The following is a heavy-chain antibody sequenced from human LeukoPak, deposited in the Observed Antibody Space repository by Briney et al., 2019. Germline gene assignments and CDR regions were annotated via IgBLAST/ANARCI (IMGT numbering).Heavy chain of an antibody. CDR2: ISNSGGTT. CDR3: AKATGYLL. Sequence: GGSLRLSCTASGFKFDDYGMTWVRQAPGKGLEWVSTISNSGGTTYYADSVKGRFTISRDDSENTLYLQMNSLRAEDTAVYYCAKATGYLLWGQGTLVTVSS. CDR1: GFKFDDYG. V-gene: IGHV3-23*01. J-gene: IGHJ4*02. D-gene: IGHD1-14*01.